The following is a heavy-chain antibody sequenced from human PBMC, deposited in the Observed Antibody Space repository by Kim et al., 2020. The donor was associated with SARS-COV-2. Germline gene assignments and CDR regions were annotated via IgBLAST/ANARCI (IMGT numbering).Heavy chain of an antibody. V-gene: IGHV1-18*01. CDR3: ARDGDLPDY. Sequence: NGNTKYSQKFQCRVTMSTDTPTTTAYMELRSLRYDDTAVYYCARDGDLPDYWGQGTLVTVSS. J-gene: IGHJ4*02. D-gene: IGHD7-27*01. CDR2: NGNT.